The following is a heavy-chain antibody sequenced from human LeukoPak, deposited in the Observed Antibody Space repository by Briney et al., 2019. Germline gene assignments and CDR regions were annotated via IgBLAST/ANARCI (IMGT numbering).Heavy chain of an antibody. Sequence: GASVKVSCKASGYTFTGYYMHWVRQAPGQGLEWMGWINPNSGGTNYAQKFQGRVTMTRDTSISTAYMELSRLRSDDAAVYYCTTGDSSSWSYFDYWGQGTLVTVSS. CDR1: GYTFTGYY. CDR3: TTGDSSSWSYFDY. D-gene: IGHD6-13*01. J-gene: IGHJ4*02. V-gene: IGHV1-2*02. CDR2: INPNSGGT.